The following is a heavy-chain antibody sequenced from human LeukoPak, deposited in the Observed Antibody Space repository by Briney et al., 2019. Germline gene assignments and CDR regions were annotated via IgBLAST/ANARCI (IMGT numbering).Heavy chain of an antibody. Sequence: ASVKVSCKASGYTFTSYYMHWVRQAPGQGLEWMGIINPSGGSTSYAQKFQGRVTMTRDTSTNTVYMELSSLRSEDTAVYYCARTGYSSGWYDYWGTWYSSSWYDYWGQGTLVTVSS. CDR2: INPSGGST. J-gene: IGHJ4*02. V-gene: IGHV1-46*01. CDR3: ARTGYSSGWYDYWGTWYSSSWYDY. CDR1: GYTFTSYY. D-gene: IGHD6-19*01.